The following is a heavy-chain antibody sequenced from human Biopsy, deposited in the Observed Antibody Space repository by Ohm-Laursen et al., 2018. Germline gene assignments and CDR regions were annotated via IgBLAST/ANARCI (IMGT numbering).Heavy chain of an antibody. J-gene: IGHJ5*02. CDR1: GYSFSTYD. V-gene: IGHV1-8*01. CDR3: ARGYSRRVSIFEASIYRFDT. CDR2: MIPSSGKT. Sequence: GASVKVSCKVSGYSFSTYDVNWVRQARGQGLEWMGWMIPSSGKTGYAQRFQGRVTLTMNTSISTAYMELSGLRSEDTAVYFCARGYSRRVSIFEASIYRFDTWGQGTLVTVSS. D-gene: IGHD6-6*01.